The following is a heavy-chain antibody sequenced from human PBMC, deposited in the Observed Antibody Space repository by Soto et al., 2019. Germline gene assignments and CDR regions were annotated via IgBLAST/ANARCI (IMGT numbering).Heavy chain of an antibody. V-gene: IGHV1-2*02. CDR1: GYTFTGYY. CDR3: ARVGYSYGYDYYYGMDV. CDR2: INPNSGGT. J-gene: IGHJ6*02. D-gene: IGHD5-18*01. Sequence: ASVKVSCKASGYTFTGYYIHWVRQAPGQGLEWMGWINPNSGGTNYAQKFQGRVTMTRDTSISTAYMELSRLRSDDTAVYYCARVGYSYGYDYYYGMDVWGQGTTVTVSS.